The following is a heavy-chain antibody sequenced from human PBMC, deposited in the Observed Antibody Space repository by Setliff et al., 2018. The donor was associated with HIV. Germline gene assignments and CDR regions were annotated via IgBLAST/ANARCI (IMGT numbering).Heavy chain of an antibody. J-gene: IGHJ4*02. D-gene: IGHD3-10*02. V-gene: IGHV3-23*01. CDR1: GFTFSNYV. CDR3: VKVSRGTAVRGVILVGYFDY. CDR2: ISSSGGRT. Sequence: GGSLRLSCAASGFTFSNYVMSWVRQTPGKGLEWVSVISSSGGRTYHADSVKGRFTISRDNSKNTLYLQMSSLRVEDTAVYYCVKVSRGTAVRGVILVGYFDYWGQGTLVTVSS.